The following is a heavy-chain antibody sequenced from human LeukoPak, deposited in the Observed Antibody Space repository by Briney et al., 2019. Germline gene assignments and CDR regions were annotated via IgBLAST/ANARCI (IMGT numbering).Heavy chain of an antibody. CDR2: IYHSGST. CDR3: VRGRYRFDP. Sequence: SETLSLTCTVSGYSISSGYYWGWIRQPPGEGLEWIGSIYHSGSTYYNPSLKSQVTISVDTSKNQFSLKLSSVTAADTAVYYCVRGRYRFDPWGQGTLVTVSS. CDR1: GYSISSGYY. V-gene: IGHV4-38-2*02. D-gene: IGHD5-18*01. J-gene: IGHJ5*02.